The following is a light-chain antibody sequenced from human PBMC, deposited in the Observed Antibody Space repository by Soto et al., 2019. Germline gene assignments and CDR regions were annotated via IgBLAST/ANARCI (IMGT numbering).Light chain of an antibody. CDR3: ASYAGSNNFVV. Sequence: QSALTQPPSASGSPGQSVTISCTGTSSDVGGYNYVSWYQQHPDKAPKLMIYEVTKRPSGVPDRFSGSKSGNTASLTVSGLQAEDEADYYCASYAGSNNFVVFGGGIKVTVL. CDR1: SSDVGGYNY. CDR2: EVT. V-gene: IGLV2-8*01. J-gene: IGLJ2*01.